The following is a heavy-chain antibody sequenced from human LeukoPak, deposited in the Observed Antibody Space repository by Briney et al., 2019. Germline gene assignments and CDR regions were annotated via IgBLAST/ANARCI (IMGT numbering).Heavy chain of an antibody. CDR3: ARDTPFRAAAGPEYFQH. D-gene: IGHD6-13*01. J-gene: IGHJ1*01. V-gene: IGHV1-18*01. CDR2: ISAYNGNT. CDR1: GYTFTSYG. Sequence: ASGTVFCKASGYTFTSYGISWVRQAPGQGLEWMGWISAYNGNTNYAQKLQGRVTMTTDTSTSTAYMELRSLRSDDTAVYYCARDTPFRAAAGPEYFQHWGQGTLVT.